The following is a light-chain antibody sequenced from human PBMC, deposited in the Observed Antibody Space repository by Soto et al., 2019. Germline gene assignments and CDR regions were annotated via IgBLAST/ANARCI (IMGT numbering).Light chain of an antibody. J-gene: IGKJ2*01. CDR2: AAS. Sequence: DIQMTQSPSSLSASVGDRVTITCRASQTISSYLNWYQQKPGKAPKLLIYAASSLQSGVPSRFSGGGSGTDFTLTINSLQPEDFATYYCQQSHSIPYTFGQGTKLEIK. CDR3: QQSHSIPYT. V-gene: IGKV1-39*01. CDR1: QTISSY.